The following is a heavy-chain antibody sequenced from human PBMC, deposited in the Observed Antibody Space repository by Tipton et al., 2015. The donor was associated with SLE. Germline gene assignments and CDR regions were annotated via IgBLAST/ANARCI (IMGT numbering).Heavy chain of an antibody. Sequence: GSLRLSCAASGFTFSDYYMTWIRQAPGKGLEWVSWISNSGTTARYADSVQGRFTISRDKAKNSLYLEMNSLRVEDTAVYYCARDLRQQMAFGWYFDLWGRGTLVTVSS. D-gene: IGHD6-13*01. CDR1: GFTFSDYY. J-gene: IGHJ2*01. CDR3: ARDLRQQMAFGWYFDL. CDR2: ISNSGTTA. V-gene: IGHV3-11*01.